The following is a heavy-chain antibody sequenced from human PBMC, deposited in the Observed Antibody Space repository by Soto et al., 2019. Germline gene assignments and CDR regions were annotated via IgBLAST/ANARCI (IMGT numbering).Heavy chain of an antibody. CDR1: GFTFSSYS. CDR2: ISSSSSYI. D-gene: IGHD3-3*01. V-gene: IGHV3-21*01. Sequence: GGSLRLSCAASGFTFSSYSMNWVRQAPGKGLEWVSSISSSSSYIYYADSVKGRFTISRDNAKNSLYLQMNSLRAEDTAVYYCARGGQIRFLEWLSNEKKYYFDYWGQGTLVTVSS. J-gene: IGHJ4*02. CDR3: ARGGQIRFLEWLSNEKKYYFDY.